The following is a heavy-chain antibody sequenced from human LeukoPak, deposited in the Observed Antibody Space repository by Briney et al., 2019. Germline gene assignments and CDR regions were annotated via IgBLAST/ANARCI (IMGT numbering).Heavy chain of an antibody. CDR1: GFTFSSYA. Sequence: GGSLRLSCAASGFTFSSYAMSWVRQAPGKGLEWVSAISGSGGSTYYADSVKGRFTISRDNSKNALYLQMNSLRAEDTAVYYCAKDRFLSWQLVIYYGMDVWGQGTTVTVSS. V-gene: IGHV3-23*01. D-gene: IGHD6-13*01. J-gene: IGHJ6*02. CDR2: ISGSGGST. CDR3: AKDRFLSWQLVIYYGMDV.